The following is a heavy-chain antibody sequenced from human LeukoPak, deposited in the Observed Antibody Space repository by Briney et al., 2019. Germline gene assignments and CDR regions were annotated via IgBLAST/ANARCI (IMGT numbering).Heavy chain of an antibody. Sequence: GGSLRLSCAASGFTFSSYAMNWVRQAPGKGLKWVSHISGSGISTYYADSVKGRFTISRDNSKNTLYLQMNSLRAEDTAVYYCAKDGGYSYGYLGYWGQGTLVTVSS. D-gene: IGHD5-18*01. J-gene: IGHJ4*02. CDR1: GFTFSSYA. CDR2: ISGSGIST. CDR3: AKDGGYSYGYLGY. V-gene: IGHV3-23*01.